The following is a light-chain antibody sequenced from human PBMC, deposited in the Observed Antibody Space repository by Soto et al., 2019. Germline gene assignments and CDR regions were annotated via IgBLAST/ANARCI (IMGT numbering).Light chain of an antibody. CDR2: EVS. Sequence: QSVLTQPASVSGSPGQSITISCTGTSSDVGSYNLVSWYQQHPGKAPKLMIYEVSNRPSGVSNRFSGSKSGNTASLTISGLQAEDEADYYCCSCACSSTSYVVFGGGTKLTVL. V-gene: IGLV2-23*02. J-gene: IGLJ2*01. CDR3: CSCACSSTSYVV. CDR1: SSDVGSYNL.